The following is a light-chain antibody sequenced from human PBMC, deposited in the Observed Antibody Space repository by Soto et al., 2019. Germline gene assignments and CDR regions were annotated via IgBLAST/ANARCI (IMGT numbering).Light chain of an antibody. CDR1: SSDVGAYNF. CDR2: EVT. CDR3: SSYTTSAPYV. V-gene: IGLV2-14*01. J-gene: IGLJ1*01. Sequence: QSALTQPASVSGSPGQSITISCTGTSSDVGAYNFASWYQHHPGRAPKLIIYEVTIRPSGVSNRFSGSKSGNTASLTISGLQAEDEADYYCSSYTTSAPYVFGIGTKVTVL.